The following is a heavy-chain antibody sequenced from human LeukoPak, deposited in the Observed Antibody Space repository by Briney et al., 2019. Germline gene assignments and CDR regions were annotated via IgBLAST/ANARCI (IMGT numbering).Heavy chain of an antibody. CDR1: GFTFDVHA. CDR2: ISWNSGSI. D-gene: IGHD2-15*01. CDR3: PHAADFSVFDI. J-gene: IGHJ3*02. Sequence: HAGRSLRLACAPSGFTFDVHAMHSVRHAPGRGLWWVSGISWNSGSIGYAASVKGRFTISRDNAKHSLYLKMNSLRAADTALYYCPHAADFSVFDIWGQGTMVTVSS. V-gene: IGHV3-9*01.